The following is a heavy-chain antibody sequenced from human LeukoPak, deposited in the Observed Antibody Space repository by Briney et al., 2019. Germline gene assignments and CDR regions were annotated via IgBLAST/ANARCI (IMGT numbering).Heavy chain of an antibody. J-gene: IGHJ1*01. D-gene: IGHD3-22*01. CDR3: ARGPLNYYDSSGYYSYFQH. Sequence: EASVKVSCKASGGTFSSYAISWVRQAPGQGLEWMGRIIPILGIANYARKFQGRVTITADKSTSTAYMELSSLRSEDTAVYYCARGPLNYYDSSGYYSYFQHWGQGTLVTVSS. CDR1: GGTFSSYA. V-gene: IGHV1-69*04. CDR2: IIPILGIA.